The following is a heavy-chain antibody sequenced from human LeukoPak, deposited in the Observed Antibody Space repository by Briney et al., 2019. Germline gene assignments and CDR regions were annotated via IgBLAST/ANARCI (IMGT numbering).Heavy chain of an antibody. CDR3: AKCITMARGVFEPTLYDY. D-gene: IGHD3-10*01. V-gene: IGHV3-30*18. CDR2: ISYDGSNK. Sequence: PGRSLTLSCADSGFTFRTYAMHWVRQAPGKGLEWVAGISYDGSNKYYADSVKGRFTISRDNSKNTLYLQMNSLRAEDTAVYYCAKCITMARGVFEPTLYDYWGQGTLVTVSS. CDR1: GFTFRTYA. J-gene: IGHJ4*02.